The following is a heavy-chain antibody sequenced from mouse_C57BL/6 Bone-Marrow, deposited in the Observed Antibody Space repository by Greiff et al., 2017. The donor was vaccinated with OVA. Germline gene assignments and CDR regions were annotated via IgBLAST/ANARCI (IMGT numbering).Heavy chain of an antibody. Sequence: EVKLMESGGGLVQSGRSLRLSCATSGFTFSDFYMEWVRQAPGKGLEWIAASRNKANDYTTEYSASVKGRFIVSRDTSQSILYLQMNALRAEDTAIYYCARDASYYGSGYGYFDYWGQGTTLTVSS. D-gene: IGHD1-1*01. CDR2: SRNKANDYTT. CDR3: ARDASYYGSGYGYFDY. CDR1: GFTFSDFY. V-gene: IGHV7-1*01. J-gene: IGHJ2*01.